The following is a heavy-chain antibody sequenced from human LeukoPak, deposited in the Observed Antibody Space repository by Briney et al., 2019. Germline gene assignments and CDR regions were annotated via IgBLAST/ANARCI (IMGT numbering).Heavy chain of an antibody. D-gene: IGHD4-17*01. J-gene: IGHJ6*04. V-gene: IGHV3-49*04. CDR2: IRSKDYGGTT. CDR1: GFTFGDYA. Sequence: GGSLRLSCTASGFTFGDYAISWVRQAPGKGLEWVGFIRSKDYGGTTDYAASVKGRFIISRDDSKSIAYLQMDSLKTEDTAVYYCTRDRWGGDYISRGMDVWGKGTTVTISS. CDR3: TRDRWGGDYISRGMDV.